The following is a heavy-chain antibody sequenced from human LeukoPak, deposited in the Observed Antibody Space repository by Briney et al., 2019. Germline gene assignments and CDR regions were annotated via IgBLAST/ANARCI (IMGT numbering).Heavy chain of an antibody. CDR3: ARGRIAAAGTGNWFDP. V-gene: IGHV1-2*02. J-gene: IGHJ5*02. CDR2: INPNSGGT. D-gene: IGHD6-13*01. Sequence: ASVTVSCTASGYTFTGYYMHWVRQAPGQGLEWMGWINPNSGGTNYAQKFQGRVTMTRDTSISTAYMELSRLRSDDTAVYYCARGRIAAAGTGNWFDPWGQGTLVTVSS. CDR1: GYTFTGYY.